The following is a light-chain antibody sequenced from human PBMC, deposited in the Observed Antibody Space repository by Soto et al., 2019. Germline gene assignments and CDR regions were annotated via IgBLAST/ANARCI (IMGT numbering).Light chain of an antibody. J-gene: IGKJ5*01. Sequence: DIQMTQSPSSVSASVGDRVTITCRATQGLSGSLAWYQQKPGKAPKLLLSVTSRWQSGVPSRFSGSASWTRFTLTIVSLQPEDLATYYCQQGHNWPLTLGQGTRLE. CDR1: QGLSGS. CDR3: QQGHNWPLT. CDR2: VTS. V-gene: IGKV1-12*01.